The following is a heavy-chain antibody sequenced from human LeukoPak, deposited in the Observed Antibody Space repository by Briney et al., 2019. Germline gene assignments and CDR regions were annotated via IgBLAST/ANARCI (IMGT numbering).Heavy chain of an antibody. CDR1: GFTFRSYG. Sequence: GRSLRLSCEASGFTFRSYGMHWVRQAPGKGLEWMAVIWSDGNTKYYADSVEGRFNISRDNSKNTLFLQMDSLRVEDTAVYFCAKQRRFREYFFDYWGQGTLVTVSS. CDR2: IWSDGNTK. V-gene: IGHV3-33*06. CDR3: AKQRRFREYFFDY. D-gene: IGHD2/OR15-2a*01. J-gene: IGHJ4*02.